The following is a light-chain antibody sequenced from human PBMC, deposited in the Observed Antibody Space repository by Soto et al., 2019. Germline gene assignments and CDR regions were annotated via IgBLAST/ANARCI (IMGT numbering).Light chain of an antibody. CDR2: GAS. CDR1: QSVSSSY. J-gene: IGKJ2*01. Sequence: EIVLTQSPGTLSLSPGERATLSCRASQSVSSSYLAWYQRKPGQAPRLLLYGASSRATGIPDRFSGSGSGTDCTLTISRLEPEDFAVYYCQQYGSSPYTFGQGTKLEIK. V-gene: IGKV3-20*01. CDR3: QQYGSSPYT.